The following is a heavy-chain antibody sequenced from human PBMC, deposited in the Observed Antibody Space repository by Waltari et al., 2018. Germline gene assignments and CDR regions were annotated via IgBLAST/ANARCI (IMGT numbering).Heavy chain of an antibody. CDR3: ARHSAYAGTGYYYGMDV. D-gene: IGHD6-13*01. Sequence: QLQLQESGPGLVKPSETLSLTCAVSGGSISSNNYYWDWIRQPPGKGLEWIGSIYYSGSTSHNPPLKSRVTISVDTSKNHFSLKLGSVTAADTSLYYCARHSAYAGTGYYYGMDVWGQGTTVTVSS. CDR2: IYYSGST. V-gene: IGHV4-39*01. CDR1: GGSISSNNYY. J-gene: IGHJ6*02.